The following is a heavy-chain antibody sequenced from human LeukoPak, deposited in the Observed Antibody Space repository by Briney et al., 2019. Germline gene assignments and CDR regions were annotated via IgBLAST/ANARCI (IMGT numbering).Heavy chain of an antibody. V-gene: IGHV4-34*01. CDR1: GGSFSGYY. D-gene: IGHD5-12*01. CDR2: INHSGST. J-gene: IGHJ4*02. CDR3: AREWLRLDFPDY. Sequence: SETLSLTCAVYGGSFSGYYWSWVRQPPGKGLEWIGEINHSGSTNYNPSLKSRVTISVDTSKNQFSLKLSSVTAADTAVYYCAREWLRLDFPDYWGQGTLVTVSS.